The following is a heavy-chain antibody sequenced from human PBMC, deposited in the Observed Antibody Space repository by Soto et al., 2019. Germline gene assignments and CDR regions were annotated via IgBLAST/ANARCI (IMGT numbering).Heavy chain of an antibody. CDR3: ARRGYCTNGVCYYGMDV. D-gene: IGHD2-8*01. V-gene: IGHV4-39*01. CDR1: GGSISSSSYY. Sequence: SETLYLTCTVSGGSISSSSYYWGWIRQPPGKGLEWIGSIYYSGSTYYNPSLKSRVTISVDTSKNQFSLKLSSVTAADTAVYYCARRGYCTNGVCYYGMDVWGQGTTVTVSS. J-gene: IGHJ6*02. CDR2: IYYSGST.